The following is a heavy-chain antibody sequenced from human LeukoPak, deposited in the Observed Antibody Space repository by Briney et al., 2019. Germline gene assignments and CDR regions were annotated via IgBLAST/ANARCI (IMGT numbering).Heavy chain of an antibody. CDR3: ARRKQQLPYYYYYYMDV. D-gene: IGHD6-13*01. Sequence: SETLSLTCTVSGYSISSGHYWGWIRQPPGKGLEWIGSMYHSGSTYYNPSLKSRVTISVDTSKNQFSLKLSSVTAADTAVYYCARRKQQLPYYYYYYMDVWGKGTTVTISS. CDR2: MYHSGST. V-gene: IGHV4-38-2*02. CDR1: GYSISSGHY. J-gene: IGHJ6*03.